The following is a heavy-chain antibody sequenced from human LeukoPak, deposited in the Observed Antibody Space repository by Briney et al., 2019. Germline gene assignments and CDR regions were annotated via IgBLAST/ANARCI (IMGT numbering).Heavy chain of an antibody. J-gene: IGHJ5*02. D-gene: IGHD2-2*01. Sequence: PSETLSLTCTVSGGSISSSSYYWGWIRQPPGKGLEWIGSIYYSGSTYYNPSLKSRVTISVDTSKNQFSLKLSSVTAADTAVYYCARALIVVVPAAMRWVPAWFDPWGQGTLVTVSS. V-gene: IGHV4-39*01. CDR1: GGSISSSSYY. CDR2: IYYSGST. CDR3: ARALIVVVPAAMRWVPAWFDP.